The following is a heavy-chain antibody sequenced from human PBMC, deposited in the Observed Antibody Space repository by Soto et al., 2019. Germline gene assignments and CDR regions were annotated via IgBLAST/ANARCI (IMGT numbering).Heavy chain of an antibody. CDR2: IKQDGSEK. CDR1: GFTFSSYW. J-gene: IGHJ4*02. CDR3: ARVSRVDGDYFDY. D-gene: IGHD4-17*01. Sequence: GGSLRLSCAASGFTFSSYWMSWVRQAPGKGLEWVANIKQDGSEKYYVDSVKGRFTISRDNAKNSLYLQMNSLRAEDTAVYYCARVSRVDGDYFDYWGQGTLVTVSS. V-gene: IGHV3-7*01.